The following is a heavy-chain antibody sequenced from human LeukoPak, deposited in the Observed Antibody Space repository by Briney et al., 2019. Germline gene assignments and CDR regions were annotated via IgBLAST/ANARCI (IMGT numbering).Heavy chain of an antibody. CDR3: ARVYDFWSGYFYY. J-gene: IGHJ4*02. CDR2: ISTSSRNI. V-gene: IGHV3-21*01. CDR1: GFTFSSYG. D-gene: IGHD3-3*01. Sequence: PGGSLRLSCAASGFTFSSYGMSWVRQAPGKGLEWVSCISTSSRNIFQADSVKGRFTISRDNAKNSLYLQMNSLRAEDTAVYYCARVYDFWSGYFYYWGQGTLVTVSS.